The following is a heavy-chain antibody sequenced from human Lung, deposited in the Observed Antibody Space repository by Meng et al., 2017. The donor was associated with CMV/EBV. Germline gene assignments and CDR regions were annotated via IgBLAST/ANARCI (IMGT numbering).Heavy chain of an antibody. CDR3: ARTLGSYYDY. V-gene: IGHV1-69*10. CDR2: IIPILGIV. Sequence: SCKASGGTLSRYALSWVRQAPGQGLEWMGDIIPILGIVNYAQKFRGRVTITADRDTGTAYMELSSLRSEDTAVYYCARTLGSYYDYWGQGTLVTVSS. D-gene: IGHD1-26*01. J-gene: IGHJ4*02. CDR1: GGTLSRYA.